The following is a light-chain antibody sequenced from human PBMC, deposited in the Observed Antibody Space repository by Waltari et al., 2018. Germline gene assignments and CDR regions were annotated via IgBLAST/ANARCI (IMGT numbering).Light chain of an antibody. CDR3: SSYTRRSYWV. CDR1: SSDVGFYDF. CDR2: KVN. J-gene: IGLJ3*02. Sequence: QSALTQPASVSGSPGQSITISCTGTSSDVGFYDFVSWFQQHPGKAPKVMLCKVNNRPSGVSNRFSGSKSANTASLTISGLQAEDEADYYCSSYTRRSYWVFGGGTQLTVL. V-gene: IGLV2-14*01.